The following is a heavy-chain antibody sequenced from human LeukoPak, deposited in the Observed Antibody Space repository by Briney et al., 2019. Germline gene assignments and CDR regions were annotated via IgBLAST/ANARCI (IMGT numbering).Heavy chain of an antibody. J-gene: IGHJ2*01. CDR2: IYYSGST. Sequence: SETLSLTCTVSRGSISTYYWSWIRQPPGKGLEWIGYIYYSGSTNYTPSLKSRVTISVDTSKNQFSLKLSSVTAADTAVYYCARLGYVGHCGGDCYSGASWYFDLWGRGTLVTVSS. CDR3: ARLGYVGHCGGDCYSGASWYFDL. D-gene: IGHD2-21*01. CDR1: RGSISTYY. V-gene: IGHV4-59*08.